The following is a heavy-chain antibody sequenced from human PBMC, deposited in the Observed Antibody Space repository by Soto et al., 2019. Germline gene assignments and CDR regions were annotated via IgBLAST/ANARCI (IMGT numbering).Heavy chain of an antibody. CDR3: ARQFVSYNIAAAGNDNLFDP. V-gene: IGHV4-39*01. CDR2: IYYSGST. Sequence: SETLSLTCTVSGGSISSSSYYWGWIRQPPGKGLEWIGSIYYSGSTYYNPSLKSRVTISVDTSKNQFSLKLSSVTAADTAVYYCARQFVSYNIAAAGNDNLFDPWGQGTLVTVSS. J-gene: IGHJ5*02. D-gene: IGHD6-13*01. CDR1: GGSISSSSYY.